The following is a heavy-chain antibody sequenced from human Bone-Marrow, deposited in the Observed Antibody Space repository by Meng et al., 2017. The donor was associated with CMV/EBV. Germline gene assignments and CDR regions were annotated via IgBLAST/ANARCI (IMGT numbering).Heavy chain of an antibody. D-gene: IGHD3-16*01. V-gene: IGHV4-38-2*02. J-gene: IGHJ6*02. CDR1: GYSISSGYY. CDR3: ARYTYGGVRVYYYGMDV. CDR2: IYHSGST. Sequence: SETLSLTCTVSGYSISSGYYWGWIRQPPGKGLEWIGSIYHSGSTYYNPSLKSRVTISVDTSKNQFSLQLSSVTAADTAVYYCARYTYGGVRVYYYGMDVWGQGSTVTFSS.